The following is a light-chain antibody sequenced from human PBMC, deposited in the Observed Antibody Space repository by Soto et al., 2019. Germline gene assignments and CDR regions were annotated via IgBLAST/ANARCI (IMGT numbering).Light chain of an antibody. V-gene: IGLV2-11*01. CDR1: SSDVGGYNY. Sequence: QSVLTQPRSVSGSPGQSVTISCTGTSSDVGGYNYVSWYQQHPGKAPKLMIYDVSKRPSGVPDRFSGSKSGNTASLTISGLQAEDEADYYCCSSAGSWGVFGGGTQPNVL. CDR2: DVS. CDR3: CSSAGSWGV. J-gene: IGLJ2*01.